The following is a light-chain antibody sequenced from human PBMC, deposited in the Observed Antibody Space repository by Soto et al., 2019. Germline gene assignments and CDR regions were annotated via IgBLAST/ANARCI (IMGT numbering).Light chain of an antibody. Sequence: DIQMTQSPSTLSGSVGDRVTITCRASQTISSWLAWYQQKPGQAPKLLIYKASTLKSGVPPRFSGSGSGTDFTLAISSLQPEDSATYYCLQDINYPWTFGQGTKVDIK. V-gene: IGKV1-5*03. CDR3: LQDINYPWT. CDR2: KAS. J-gene: IGKJ1*01. CDR1: QTISSW.